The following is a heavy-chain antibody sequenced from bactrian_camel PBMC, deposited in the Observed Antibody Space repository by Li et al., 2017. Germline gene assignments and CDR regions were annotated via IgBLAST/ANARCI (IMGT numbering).Heavy chain of an antibody. CDR2: IYTGESTP. CDR1: GYTYTDNY. Sequence: QLVESGGGAVQAGGSLRLSYAVSGYTYTDNYMGWFRQAPGKEREAVAAIYTGESTPYYADSVKGRFTCSQDSAKNTVYLQMTNLRPEDTAMYYCAASLTYWVSFPLRDDEYHYWGQGTQVTVS. V-gene: IGHV3S28*01. D-gene: IGHD3*01. CDR3: AASLTYWVSFPLRDDEYHY. J-gene: IGHJ4*01.